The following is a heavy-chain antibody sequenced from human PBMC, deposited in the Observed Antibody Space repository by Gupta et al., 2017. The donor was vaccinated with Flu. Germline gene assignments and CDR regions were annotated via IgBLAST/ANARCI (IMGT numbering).Heavy chain of an antibody. D-gene: IGHD2-21*02. CDR3: ARDIGPIQVVTASYFDY. J-gene: IGHJ4*02. V-gene: IGHV1-2*02. Sequence: QVQLVQSGAEVTKPGASVTFACKASGSTFTGYYLLWLRHAPGQGLEWMGWINPNRGGTNYAQKLQGRVTMTRDTSISTAYMELSRLRSDDTAVYYCARDIGPIQVVTASYFDYWGQGTLVTVSS. CDR2: INPNRGGT. CDR1: GSTFTGYY.